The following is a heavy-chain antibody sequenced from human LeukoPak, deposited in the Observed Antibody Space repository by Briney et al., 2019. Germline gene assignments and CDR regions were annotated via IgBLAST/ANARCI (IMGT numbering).Heavy chain of an antibody. D-gene: IGHD3-3*01. CDR1: GYTLTELS. CDR2: FDPEDGET. Sequence: VASVKVSCTVSGYTLTELSMHWVRQAPGKGLEWMGGFDPEDGETIYAQKFQGRVTMTEDTSTDTAYMELSSLRSVDTAVYYCATDGTRYYDFWSGYLGTSGMDVWGQGTTVTVSS. V-gene: IGHV1-24*01. CDR3: ATDGTRYYDFWSGYLGTSGMDV. J-gene: IGHJ6*02.